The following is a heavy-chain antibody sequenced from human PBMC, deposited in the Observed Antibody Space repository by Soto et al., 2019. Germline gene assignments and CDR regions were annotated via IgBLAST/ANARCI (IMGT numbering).Heavy chain of an antibody. CDR1: GFTFSSYS. Sequence: EVQLVESGGGLVQPGGSLRLSCAASGFTFSSYSMNWVRQAPGKGLEWVSYISSSSSTIYYADSVKGRFTISRDNAKNSLYLQMNSLRDEDTAVYYCARGPTGYSSSCYSDYWGQGTLVTVSS. CDR2: ISSSSSTI. V-gene: IGHV3-48*02. CDR3: ARGPTGYSSSCYSDY. J-gene: IGHJ4*02. D-gene: IGHD6-13*01.